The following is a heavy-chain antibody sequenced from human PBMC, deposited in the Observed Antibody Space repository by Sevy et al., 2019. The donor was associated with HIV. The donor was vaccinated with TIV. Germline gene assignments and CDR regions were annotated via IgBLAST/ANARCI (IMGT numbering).Heavy chain of an antibody. CDR2: LSGSGDRR. CDR3: AKDQGPNRMFGGVRYTMDV. Sequence: GGSLRLSCVASGFTFNIYAMNWVRQAPGKGLEWVSGLSGSGDRRKYVESVKGRFTISRDNSKNTLYLQLNNLRAEDTSVYYCAKDQGPNRMFGGVRYTMDVWGQGTTVTVSS. V-gene: IGHV3-23*01. D-gene: IGHD3-3*02. CDR1: GFTFNIYA. J-gene: IGHJ6*02.